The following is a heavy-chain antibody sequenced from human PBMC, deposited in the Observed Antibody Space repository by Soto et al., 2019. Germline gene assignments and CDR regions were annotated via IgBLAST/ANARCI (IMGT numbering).Heavy chain of an antibody. Sequence: EVQLLESGGGLVQPGGSLRLSCAASGFTFSSYAMSWVRQAPGKGLEWVSAISGSGGSTYYADSVKGRFTISRDNSENTLYLQMNSLRAEDTAIYYCAKRGGDSGWGDFDSWGQGTLVTVSS. CDR3: AKRGGDSGWGDFDS. D-gene: IGHD6-19*01. V-gene: IGHV3-23*01. CDR1: GFTFSSYA. J-gene: IGHJ4*02. CDR2: ISGSGGST.